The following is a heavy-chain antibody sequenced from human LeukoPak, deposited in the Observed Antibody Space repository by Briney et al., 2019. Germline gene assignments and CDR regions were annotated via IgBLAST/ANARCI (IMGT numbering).Heavy chain of an antibody. CDR2: IRSTAYGGTT. CDR3: TRDKRNYGSGSYFGGASYYYYYYMDV. V-gene: IGHV3-49*04. J-gene: IGHJ6*03. D-gene: IGHD3-10*01. CDR1: GFTFGDHA. Sequence: GGSLRLSCTASGFTFGDHAMSWVRQAPGKGLEWVGFIRSTAYGGTTEYAASVKGRFTISRDDSKSIAYLQMNSLKTEDTAVYYCTRDKRNYGSGSYFGGASYYYYYYMDVWGKGTTVTVSS.